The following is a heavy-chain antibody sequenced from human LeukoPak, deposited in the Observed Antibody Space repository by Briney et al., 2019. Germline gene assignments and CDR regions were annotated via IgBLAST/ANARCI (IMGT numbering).Heavy chain of an antibody. CDR3: ARGAKGYCSSTSCPRDYYYYMDV. CDR2: ISSSSSTI. Sequence: PGGSLRLSCAASGFTFSSYSMNWVRQAPGKGLEWVSYISSSSSTIYYADSVKGRFTISRDNAKNSLYLQMNSLRAEDTAVYYCARGAKGYCSSTSCPRDYYYYMDVWGIGTTVTVSS. CDR1: GFTFSSYS. D-gene: IGHD2-2*01. V-gene: IGHV3-48*01. J-gene: IGHJ6*03.